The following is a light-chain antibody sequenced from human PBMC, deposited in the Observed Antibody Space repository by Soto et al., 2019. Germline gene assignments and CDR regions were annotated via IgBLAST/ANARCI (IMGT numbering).Light chain of an antibody. CDR3: QQYDNLPLT. CDR2: DAS. J-gene: IGKJ4*01. CDR1: QDIKNY. V-gene: IGKV1-33*01. Sequence: DIQMPQSPSSLSASVGDRVAITCQASQDIKNYLNWYQQKSGKAPKLPIYDASDLETGVPSRFSGSGSGTDFTFTINSLQPEDIATYYCQQYDNLPLTFGGGTKVDIK.